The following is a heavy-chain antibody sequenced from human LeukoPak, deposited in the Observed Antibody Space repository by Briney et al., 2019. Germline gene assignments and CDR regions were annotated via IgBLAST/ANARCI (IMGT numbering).Heavy chain of an antibody. CDR3: ARSIAAAGGAEYFQH. Sequence: GGSLRLSCAASGFTFSSYWMSWVRQAPGKGLEWVANIKQDGSEKYYVDSVKGRFTISGDNAKNSLYLQMNSLRAEDTAVYYCARSIAAAGGAEYFQHWGQGTLVTVSS. V-gene: IGHV3-7*01. D-gene: IGHD6-13*01. CDR2: IKQDGSEK. J-gene: IGHJ1*01. CDR1: GFTFSSYW.